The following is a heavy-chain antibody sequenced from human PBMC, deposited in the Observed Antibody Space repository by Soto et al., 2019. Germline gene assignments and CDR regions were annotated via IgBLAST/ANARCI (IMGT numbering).Heavy chain of an antibody. CDR3: ARGVYGSGNYYTGPSAFDI. CDR1: GGTLSDHG. J-gene: IGHJ3*02. V-gene: IGHV1-69*06. D-gene: IGHD3-10*01. Sequence: QVQLEQSGAEVKKPGSSVKVSCKASGGTLSDHGVAWLRQAPGQGLEWMGGTITVFNTATYAQKFQGRVTVTADKFTNRADRELSSLRSEDTPFYFCARGVYGSGNYYTGPSAFDIWGQGTMVIVSS. CDR2: TITVFNTA.